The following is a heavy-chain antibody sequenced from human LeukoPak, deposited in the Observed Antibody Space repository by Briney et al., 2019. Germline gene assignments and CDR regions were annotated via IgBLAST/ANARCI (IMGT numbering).Heavy chain of an antibody. CDR1: GYTFTSYY. V-gene: IGHV1-46*01. Sequence: ASVKVSCKASGYTFTSYYMHWVRQAPGQGLEWMGIINPSGGSTSYAQKFQGRVTMTRDTSTSTVYMELSSLRSEDTAVYYCAGIPYYGSGSYSNPRDYWGQGTLVTVSS. D-gene: IGHD3-10*01. CDR3: AGIPYYGSGSYSNPRDY. J-gene: IGHJ4*02. CDR2: INPSGGST.